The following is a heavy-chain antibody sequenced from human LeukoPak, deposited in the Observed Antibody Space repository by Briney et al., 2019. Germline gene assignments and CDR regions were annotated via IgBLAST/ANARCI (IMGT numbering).Heavy chain of an antibody. CDR2: IDSAGDT. CDR3: ARAEYFDL. J-gene: IGHJ2*01. V-gene: IGHV3-13*04. CDR1: GFTFSSYD. Sequence: PGGSLRLSCAASGFTFSSYDMHWVRQAPGKGLEWVSAIDSAGDTYYPGSVKGRFTISRENAKNSLYLQLNSLRDGDTAVYYCARAEYFDLWGRGTLVTVSS.